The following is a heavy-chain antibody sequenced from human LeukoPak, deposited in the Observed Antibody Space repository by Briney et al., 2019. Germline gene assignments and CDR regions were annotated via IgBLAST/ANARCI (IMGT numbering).Heavy chain of an antibody. D-gene: IGHD2-2*01. CDR2: INHSGST. CDR1: GGSFSGYY. Sequence: SETLSLTCAVYGGSFSGYYWSWIRQPPGKGLEWIGEINHSGSTNYNPSLKSRVTISVDTSKNQFSLKLSSVTAADTAVYYCARHRIIVVVPAARQGWFDPWGQGTLVTVSS. CDR3: ARHRIIVVVPAARQGWFDP. V-gene: IGHV4-34*01. J-gene: IGHJ5*02.